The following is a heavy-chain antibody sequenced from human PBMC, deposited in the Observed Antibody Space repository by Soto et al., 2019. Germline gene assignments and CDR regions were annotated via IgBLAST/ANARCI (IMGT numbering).Heavy chain of an antibody. CDR2: IHTSGST. D-gene: IGHD6-19*01. CDR3: AREIAVSGTPRYNWFDP. CDR1: GTSISSYF. Sequence: PSETLSLTCSVSGTSISSYFWSWIRQPAGKGLEWIGRIHTSGSTDYNPSLKSRVTMSVDTPKNQFSLKLRSLTAADTAVYYCAREIAVSGTPRYNWFDPWGQGTLVTVS. J-gene: IGHJ5*02. V-gene: IGHV4-4*07.